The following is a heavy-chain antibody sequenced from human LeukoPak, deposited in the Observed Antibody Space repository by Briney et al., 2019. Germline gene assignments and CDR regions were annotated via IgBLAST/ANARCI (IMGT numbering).Heavy chain of an antibody. J-gene: IGHJ4*02. Sequence: GGSLRLSCVASGFTLSDFYMSWIRQAPGKGLEWLADIGSSDSIISYADSLRGRFTIPRDYAKNSLHLQMNSLRDEDTAVYYCGRETAAGTFDYWGQGTLVTVSS. V-gene: IGHV3-11*01. CDR2: IGSSDSII. CDR1: GFTLSDFY. CDR3: GRETAAGTFDY. D-gene: IGHD6-13*01.